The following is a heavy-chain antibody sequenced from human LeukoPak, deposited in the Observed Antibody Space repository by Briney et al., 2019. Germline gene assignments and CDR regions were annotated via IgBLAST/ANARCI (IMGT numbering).Heavy chain of an antibody. D-gene: IGHD2-2*01. J-gene: IGHJ4*02. V-gene: IGHV3-48*04. CDR3: ARVPRMVPAAMSGY. CDR2: ISSSSSTI. CDR1: GFTFSTYA. Sequence: GGSLRLSCAASGFTFSTYAMNWVRQAPGEGLEWVSYISSSSSTIYYADSVKGRFTISRDNAKNSLYLQMNSLRAEDTAVYYCARVPRMVPAAMSGYWGQGTLVTVSS.